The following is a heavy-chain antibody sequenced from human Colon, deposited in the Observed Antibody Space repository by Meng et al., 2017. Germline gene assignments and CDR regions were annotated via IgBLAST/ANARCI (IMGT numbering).Heavy chain of an antibody. D-gene: IGHD6-19*01. CDR2: IHYGGST. V-gene: IGHV4-39*01. CDR1: GGSLSASDDY. J-gene: IGHJ5*02. CDR3: ARRTTGWILDP. Sequence: QLQRQESGPGLVKPSETLSLTCTVPGGSLSASDDYWGWLRQPPGKGLEWMGSIHYGGSTFYQPSLRSRVTVSVDTSNNQFSLILSSVTAADTAVYYCARRTTGWILDPWGQGTLVTVSS.